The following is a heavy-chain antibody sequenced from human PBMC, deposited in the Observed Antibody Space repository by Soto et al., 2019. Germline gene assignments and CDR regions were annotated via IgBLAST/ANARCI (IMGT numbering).Heavy chain of an antibody. CDR3: ARHKPTTYYDFWSGYYYFDY. CDR1: GGSISSSSYY. D-gene: IGHD3-3*01. Sequence: QLQLQESGPGLVKPSETLSLTCTVSGGSISSSSYYWGWIRQPPGKGLEWIGSIYYSGSTYYNPSLKSRVTISVDTSKNQFSLKLSSVTAADTAVYYCARHKPTTYYDFWSGYYYFDYWGQGTLVTVSS. J-gene: IGHJ4*02. CDR2: IYYSGST. V-gene: IGHV4-39*01.